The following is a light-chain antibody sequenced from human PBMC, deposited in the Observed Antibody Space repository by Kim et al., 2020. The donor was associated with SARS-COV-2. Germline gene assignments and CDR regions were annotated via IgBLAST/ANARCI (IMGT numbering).Light chain of an antibody. CDR2: DAS. J-gene: IGKJ4*01. V-gene: IGKV3-11*01. CDR1: QSVSSY. Sequence: LSPGESATLSCRASQSVSSYLAWYQQKPGQAPRLLIYDASNRATGIPARFSGSGSGTDSTLTISSLEPEDFAVYYCQQRSNWPPSFGGGTKVDIK. CDR3: QQRSNWPPS.